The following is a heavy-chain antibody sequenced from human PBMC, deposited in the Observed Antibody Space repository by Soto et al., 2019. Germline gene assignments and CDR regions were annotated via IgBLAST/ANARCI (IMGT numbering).Heavy chain of an antibody. V-gene: IGHV5-51*01. D-gene: IGHD4-17*01. Sequence: PGESLKISCQVSGYSFTSYWIGWVRQMPGKGLEWMGIIFPDDSDTSYSPSFQGLVTITADKSINTAYLQWGSPKASDTAVYYCARQTGGGYGVYFDYWGQGTQVTVSS. CDR1: GYSFTSYW. CDR2: IFPDDSDT. CDR3: ARQTGGGYGVYFDY. J-gene: IGHJ4*02.